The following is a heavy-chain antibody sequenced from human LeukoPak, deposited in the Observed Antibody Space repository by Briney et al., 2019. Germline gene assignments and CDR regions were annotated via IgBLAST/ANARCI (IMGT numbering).Heavy chain of an antibody. J-gene: IGHJ2*01. D-gene: IGHD6-13*01. V-gene: IGHV4-59*01. CDR1: GGSISSYY. CDR3: ARGIAAAGYTVFWYFDL. Sequence: SETLSLTCTVSGGSISSYYWSWIRQPPGKGLEWIGYIYYSGSTNYNPSLKSRVTISVDTSKNQFSLKLSSVTAADTAVYYCARGIAAAGYTVFWYFDLWGRGTLVTVSS. CDR2: IYYSGST.